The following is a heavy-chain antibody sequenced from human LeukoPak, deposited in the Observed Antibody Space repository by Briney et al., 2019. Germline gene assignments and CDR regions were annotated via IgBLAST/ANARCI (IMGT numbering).Heavy chain of an antibody. V-gene: IGHV3-21*01. Sequence: GSLRLSCAASGFTFSSYSMNWVRQAPGKGLEWVSSISSSSSYIYYADSVKGRFTISRDNAKNSLYLQMNSLRAEDTAVYYCARDGTGYYYLDYWGQGTLVTVSS. CDR2: ISSSSSYI. CDR1: GFTFSSYS. J-gene: IGHJ4*02. D-gene: IGHD1-1*01. CDR3: ARDGTGYYYLDY.